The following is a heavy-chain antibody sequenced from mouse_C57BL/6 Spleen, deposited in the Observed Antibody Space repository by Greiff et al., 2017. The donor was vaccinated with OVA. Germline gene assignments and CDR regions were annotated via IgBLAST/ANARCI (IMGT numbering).Heavy chain of an antibody. CDR1: GYTFTSYW. Sequence: VQLQQSGAELVMPGASVKLSCKASGYTFTSYWMHWVKQRPGQGLEWIGEIDPSDSYTNYNQKFKGKSTLTVDKSSSTAYMQLSSLTSEDSAVYYCATGGAWFAYWGQGTLVTVSA. CDR2: IDPSDSYT. J-gene: IGHJ3*01. CDR3: ATGGAWFAY. V-gene: IGHV1-69*01.